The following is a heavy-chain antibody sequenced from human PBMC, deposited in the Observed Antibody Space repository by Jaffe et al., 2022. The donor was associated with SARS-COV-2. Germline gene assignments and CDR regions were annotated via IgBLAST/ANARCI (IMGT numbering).Heavy chain of an antibody. D-gene: IGHD6-19*01. CDR1: GFTFSSYG. Sequence: QVQLVESGGGVVQPGRSLRVSCAASGFTFSSYGMHWVRQAPGKGLEWVAVTSYDGGNKYYADPVKGRFTISRDNSKNTLYLQMNSLRGEDTAVYYCAKAATSGWRSYFDYWGQGTLVTVSS. CDR3: AKAATSGWRSYFDY. V-gene: IGHV3-30*18. CDR2: TSYDGGNK. J-gene: IGHJ4*02.